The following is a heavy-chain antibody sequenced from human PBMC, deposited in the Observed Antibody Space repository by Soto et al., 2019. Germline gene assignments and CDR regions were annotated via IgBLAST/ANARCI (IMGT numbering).Heavy chain of an antibody. V-gene: IGHV3-21*01. CDR2: TSGGSVYI. CDR3: ARDSQPSMATICTTYDT. Sequence: GGSLRLSCAGSGFSFSRYSMNWVRQAPGKGLEWVSSTSGGSVYICYADSLKGRFTISRDNAKNSVYLQMDSLRVEDTAVYYCARDSQPSMATICTTYDTWGQGTLVAASS. CDR1: GFSFSRYS. J-gene: IGHJ4*02. D-gene: IGHD5-12*01.